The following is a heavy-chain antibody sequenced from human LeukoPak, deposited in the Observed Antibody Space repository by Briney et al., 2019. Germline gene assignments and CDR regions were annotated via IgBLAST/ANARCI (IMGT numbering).Heavy chain of an antibody. CDR2: INPSGGST. CDR3: ARKLLTGAGFDP. Sequence: ASVKVSCKASGYTFTSYYMHWVRQAPGQGLEWMGIINPSGGSTTYAQKFQGRVTMTRDTSTSTVYMELGSLRSEDTAVYYCARKLLTGAGFDPWGQGTLVTVSS. V-gene: IGHV1-46*01. CDR1: GYTFTSYY. D-gene: IGHD3-9*01. J-gene: IGHJ5*02.